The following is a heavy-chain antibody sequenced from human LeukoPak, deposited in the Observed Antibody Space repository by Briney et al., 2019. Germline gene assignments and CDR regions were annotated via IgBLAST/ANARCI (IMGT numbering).Heavy chain of an antibody. CDR2: ISAYNGNT. CDR1: GYTFTTYG. J-gene: IGHJ4*02. Sequence: GASVKVSCKASGYTFTTYGITWVGQAPGQGLEWMGWISAYNGNTNYAQRVQGRVTMTTDTSTGTAYMELRSLRSDDTAVYYCARDDERRLSYFDYWGQGTLVTVSS. D-gene: IGHD4-17*01. V-gene: IGHV1-18*01. CDR3: ARDDERRLSYFDY.